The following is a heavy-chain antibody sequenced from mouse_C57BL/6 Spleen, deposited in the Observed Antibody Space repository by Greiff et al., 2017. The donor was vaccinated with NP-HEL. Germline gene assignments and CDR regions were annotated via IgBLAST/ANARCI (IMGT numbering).Heavy chain of an antibody. J-gene: IGHJ4*01. CDR2: IYPGDGDT. CDR1: GYAFSSSW. Sequence: QVQLQQPGPELVKPGASVKISCKASGYAFSSSWMTWVKQRPGKGLEWIGRIYPGDGDTNYNGKFKGKATLTADKSSSPAYMQLSSLTSEDSAVYFCARCWITTVVDAMDYWGQGTSVTVSS. D-gene: IGHD1-1*01. V-gene: IGHV1-82*01. CDR3: ARCWITTVVDAMDY.